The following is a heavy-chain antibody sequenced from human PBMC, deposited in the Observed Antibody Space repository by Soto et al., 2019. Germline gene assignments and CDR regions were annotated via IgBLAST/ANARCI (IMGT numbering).Heavy chain of an antibody. CDR1: GGSLSSSSYY. J-gene: IGHJ6*02. V-gene: IGHV4-39*01. D-gene: IGHD5-18*01. Sequence: PXETLSPTCPVSGGSLSSSSYYWGWIRQPPGKGLEWIGSIYYSGSTYYNPSLKSRVTISVDTSKNQFSLKLSSVTAADTAVYYCARRAWIQLWLPYYYYYGMDVWGQGTTVTVSS. CDR2: IYYSGST. CDR3: ARRAWIQLWLPYYYYYGMDV.